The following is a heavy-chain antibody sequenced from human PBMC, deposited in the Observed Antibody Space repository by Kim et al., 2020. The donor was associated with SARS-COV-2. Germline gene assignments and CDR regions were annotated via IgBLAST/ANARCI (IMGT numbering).Heavy chain of an antibody. CDR1: GGSISSSSYY. J-gene: IGHJ4*02. D-gene: IGHD3-22*01. CDR2: IYYSGST. Sequence: SETLSLTCTVSGGSISSSSYYWGWIRQPPGKGLEWIGSIYYSGSTYYNPSLKSRVTISVDTSKNQFSLKLSSVTAADTAVYYCARLQGYYDSSGYSTGFDYWGQGTLVTVSS. V-gene: IGHV4-39*01. CDR3: ARLQGYYDSSGYSTGFDY.